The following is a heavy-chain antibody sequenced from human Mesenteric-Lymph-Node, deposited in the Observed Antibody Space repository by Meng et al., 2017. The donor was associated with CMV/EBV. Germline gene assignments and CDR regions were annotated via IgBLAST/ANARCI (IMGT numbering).Heavy chain of an antibody. CDR3: ARAKPIAYYDFWSGSSYNWFDP. CDR2: MNPNSGNT. J-gene: IGHJ5*02. D-gene: IGHD3-3*01. CDR1: GYTFTGYY. Sequence: ASVKVSCKASGYTFTGYYMHWVRQAPGQGLEWMGWMNPNSGNTGYAQKFQGRVTMTRNTSISTAYMELSSLRSEDTAVYYCARAKPIAYYDFWSGSSYNWFDPWGQGTLVTVSS. V-gene: IGHV1-8*02.